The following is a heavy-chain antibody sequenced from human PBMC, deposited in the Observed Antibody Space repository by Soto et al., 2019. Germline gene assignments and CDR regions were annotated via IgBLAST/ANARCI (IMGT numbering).Heavy chain of an antibody. Sequence: PXETLSLTCTVSGGSITSGGYSWTWIRQSPGKGLESIGYISPTGSSFYNPSLKSRVILSVDTSKNQFSLKLNSVTVADTAVYYCARRGSTTVDHWGHGMLVTVSS. CDR3: ARRGSTTVDH. CDR2: ISPTGSS. CDR1: GGSITSGGYS. V-gene: IGHV4-30-2*06. J-gene: IGHJ5*02. D-gene: IGHD1-26*01.